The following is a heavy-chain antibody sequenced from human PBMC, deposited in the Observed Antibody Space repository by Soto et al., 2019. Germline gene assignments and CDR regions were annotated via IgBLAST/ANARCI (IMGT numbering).Heavy chain of an antibody. Sequence: QVQLVQSGAEVKKPGASVKVSCKASGYIFTVYYMHWVRQAPGQGLEWMGWINPNSGCTNYAQKFQGRVTMTRDTSIRTAYMELSRLRSDDTAVYYCARQGSGSNWLDPWGQGTLVTVSS. CDR1: GYIFTVYY. V-gene: IGHV1-2*02. CDR3: ARQGSGSNWLDP. D-gene: IGHD3-10*01. CDR2: INPNSGCT. J-gene: IGHJ5*02.